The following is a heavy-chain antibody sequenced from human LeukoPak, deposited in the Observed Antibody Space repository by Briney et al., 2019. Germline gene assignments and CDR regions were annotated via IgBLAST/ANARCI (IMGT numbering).Heavy chain of an antibody. CDR1: GGSISSSSYY. V-gene: IGHV4-39*07. CDR3: ARDTPLLGWDY. CDR2: IYTSGST. Sequence: SETLSLTCTVSGGSISSSSYYWGWIRQPPGKGLEWIGSIYTSGSTNYNPSLKSRVTMSVDTSKNQFSLKLSSVTAADTAVYYCARDTPLLGWDYWGQGTLVTVSS. D-gene: IGHD3-3*02. J-gene: IGHJ4*02.